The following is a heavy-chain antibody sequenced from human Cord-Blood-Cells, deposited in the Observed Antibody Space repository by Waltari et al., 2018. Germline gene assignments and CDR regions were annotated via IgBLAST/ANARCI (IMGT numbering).Heavy chain of an antibody. CDR1: GFTVGSNY. J-gene: IGHJ5*02. CDR3: ARGGARPFSWFDP. Sequence: EVQLVETGGGLIQPGGSLRLACEDSGFTVGSNYTSRVRQAPGKGLEWVSVIYSGGSTYYADSVKGRFTISRDNSKNTLYLQMNSLRAEDTAVYYCARGGARPFSWFDPWGQGTLVTVSS. CDR2: IYSGGST. D-gene: IGHD2-15*01. V-gene: IGHV3-53*02.